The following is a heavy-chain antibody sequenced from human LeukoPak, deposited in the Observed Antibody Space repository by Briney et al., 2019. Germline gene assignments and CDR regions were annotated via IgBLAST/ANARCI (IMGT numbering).Heavy chain of an antibody. Sequence: PGGSLRLSCAASGFTFSSYWMHWVRQAPGKGLVWVSRINNDGSSTNSADSVKGRFTISRDDAKNTLYLQMNSLRAEDTAVYYCARGMRDYWGQGTLVTVSS. J-gene: IGHJ4*02. V-gene: IGHV3-74*01. CDR3: ARGMRDY. CDR2: INNDGSST. CDR1: GFTFSSYW.